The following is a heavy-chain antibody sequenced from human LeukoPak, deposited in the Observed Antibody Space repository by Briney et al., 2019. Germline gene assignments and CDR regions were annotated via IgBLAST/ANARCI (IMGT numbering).Heavy chain of an antibody. CDR2: ISYDGSNK. V-gene: IGHV3-30*18. D-gene: IGHD3-22*01. Sequence: PGRSLRLSCAASGFTFSSYGMHWVRQAPGKGLEWVAVISYDGSNKYYADSVKGRFTISRDNSKNTLYLQMNSLRAEDTAVYYCAKLTLNGYDSSGYYPDYWGQGTLVTVSS. J-gene: IGHJ4*02. CDR1: GFTFSSYG. CDR3: AKLTLNGYDSSGYYPDY.